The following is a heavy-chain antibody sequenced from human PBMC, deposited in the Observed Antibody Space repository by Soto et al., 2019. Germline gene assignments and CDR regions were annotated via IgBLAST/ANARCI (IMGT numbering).Heavy chain of an antibody. D-gene: IGHD3-10*01. V-gene: IGHV1-69*08. Sequence: QVQLVQSGAEVKKPGSSVKVSCKASGGTFSSYTISWVRQAPGQGLEWMGRIIPILGIANYAQKFQGRVTITADKSTSTAYMEMSSLRSEDTAVYYCARDFSAAYYGYGLGGEYWCQGNLVTVSS. CDR1: GGTFSSYT. CDR3: ARDFSAAYYGYGLGGEY. CDR2: IIPILGIA. J-gene: IGHJ4*02.